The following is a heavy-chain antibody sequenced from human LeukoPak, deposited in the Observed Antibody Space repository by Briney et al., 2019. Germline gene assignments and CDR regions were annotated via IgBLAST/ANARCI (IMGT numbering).Heavy chain of an antibody. CDR2: IIPIFGTA. V-gene: IGHV1-69*05. D-gene: IGHD3-16*02. J-gene: IGHJ4*02. CDR1: GGTFSSDA. CDR3: ARVPYDYVWGSYRLGPLWY. Sequence: GASVKVSCKASGGTFSSDAISWVRQAPGQGLEWMGRIIPIFGTANYAQKFQGRVTITTDESTSTAYMELSSLRSEDTAVYYCARVPYDYVWGSYRLGPLWYWGQGTLVTVSS.